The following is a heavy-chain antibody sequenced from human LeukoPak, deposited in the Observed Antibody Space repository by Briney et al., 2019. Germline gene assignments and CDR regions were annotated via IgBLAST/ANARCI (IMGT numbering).Heavy chain of an antibody. CDR1: GGSISSSTYY. D-gene: IGHD3-16*01. CDR3: VRGSTLRHYQY. V-gene: IGHV4-39*01. CDR2: IYYSGST. Sequence: KPSETLSLTCTVSGGSISSSTYYWGWIRRPPGKGLEWIGSIYYSGSTYYNPSLKSPVTVSVDTSKNQFSLKLSSVTAADTAVYYCVRGSTLRHYQYWGQGTLVTVSS. J-gene: IGHJ4*02.